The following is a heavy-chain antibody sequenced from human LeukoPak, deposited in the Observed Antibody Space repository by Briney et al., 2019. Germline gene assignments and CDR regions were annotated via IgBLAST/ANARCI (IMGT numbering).Heavy chain of an antibody. J-gene: IGHJ5*02. CDR1: GFTFSSYE. Sequence: GGSLRLSCAASGFTFSSYEMNWVRQAPGKGLEWVSYISSSGSTIYYADSVKGRFTISRDNAKNSLYLQMNSLRAEDTAVYYCARGQYYDILTGYSPNWFDPWGQGTLVTVS. D-gene: IGHD3-9*01. CDR3: ARGQYYDILTGYSPNWFDP. V-gene: IGHV3-48*03. CDR2: ISSSGSTI.